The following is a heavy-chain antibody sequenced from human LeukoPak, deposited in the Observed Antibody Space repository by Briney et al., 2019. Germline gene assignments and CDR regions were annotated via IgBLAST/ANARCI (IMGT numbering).Heavy chain of an antibody. CDR1: GFTFSSYA. J-gene: IGHJ4*02. CDR3: ARAGSIAAAADY. CDR2: ISYDGSNK. Sequence: GRSLRLSCAASGFTFSSYAMHWVRQAPGKGLEWVAVISYDGSNKYYADSVKGRFTISRDNSKNTLYLQMNSLRAEDTAVYYCARAGSIAAAADYWGQGTLVTVSS. V-gene: IGHV3-30-3*01. D-gene: IGHD6-13*01.